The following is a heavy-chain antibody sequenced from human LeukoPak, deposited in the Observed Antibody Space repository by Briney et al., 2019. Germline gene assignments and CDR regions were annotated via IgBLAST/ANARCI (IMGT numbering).Heavy chain of an antibody. CDR3: ARETVEVVPAAIRYYGMDV. CDR2: SYYSGIT. Sequence: PSETLSLTCTVSGCSISSGGYYRSWIRQHPGKGLECIGNSYYSGITYYSPSLKSRVTISVDTSKNQFSLKLSSVTAADTAVYYCARETVEVVPAAIRYYGMDVWGQGTTVTVSS. V-gene: IGHV4-31*03. CDR1: GCSISSGGYY. J-gene: IGHJ6*02. D-gene: IGHD2-2*02.